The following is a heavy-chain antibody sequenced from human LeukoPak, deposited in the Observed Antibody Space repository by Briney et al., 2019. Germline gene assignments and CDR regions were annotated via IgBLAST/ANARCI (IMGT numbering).Heavy chain of an antibody. V-gene: IGHV1-18*01. J-gene: IGHJ4*02. CDR3: ARDKYSGYDSQPY. Sequence: ASVKVSCKASGYTFTNYGISWVRQAPGQGLEWMGWISPYNGNTNYAQKLQGRVTMTTDTSTTTAYTELRSLRSDDTAVYYCARDKYSGYDSQPYWGQGTLVTVSS. CDR2: ISPYNGNT. CDR1: GYTFTNYG. D-gene: IGHD5-12*01.